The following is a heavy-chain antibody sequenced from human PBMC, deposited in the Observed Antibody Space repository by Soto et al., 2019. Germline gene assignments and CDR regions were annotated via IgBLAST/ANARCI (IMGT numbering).Heavy chain of an antibody. Sequence: ASVKVSCKASGGTFSSYTISWVRQAPGQGLEWMGRISAYNGNTNYAQKLQGRVTMITDTSTSTAYMELRSLRSDDTAVYYCARDDPYYDFWSGPVGPIDYWGQGTLVTVSS. CDR1: GGTFSSYT. J-gene: IGHJ4*02. CDR2: ISAYNGNT. V-gene: IGHV1-18*01. CDR3: ARDDPYYDFWSGPVGPIDY. D-gene: IGHD3-3*01.